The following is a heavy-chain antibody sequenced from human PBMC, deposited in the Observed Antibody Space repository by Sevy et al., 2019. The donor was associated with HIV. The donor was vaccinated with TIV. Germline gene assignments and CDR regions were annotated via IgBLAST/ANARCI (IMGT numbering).Heavy chain of an antibody. CDR3: ARRLHTWDGMDV. D-gene: IGHD1-26*01. CDR2: VSGLSNYI. CDR1: GFTFSSYS. J-gene: IGHJ6*02. V-gene: IGHV3-21*01. Sequence: GGSLRLSCAASGFTFSSYSMNWVRQAPGKGLEWVSSVSGLSNYIYYEDSVKGRFTTSRDNAKNSLFLQMNSLSAEDTAVYYCARRLHTWDGMDVWGQGTTVTVSS.